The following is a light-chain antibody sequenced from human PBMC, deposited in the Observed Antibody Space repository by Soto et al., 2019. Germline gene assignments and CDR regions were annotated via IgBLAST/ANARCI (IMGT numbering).Light chain of an antibody. J-gene: IGLJ1*01. V-gene: IGLV1-40*01. CDR1: SSNIGAGYD. Sequence: QSVLTQPPSVSGAPGQRVTISCTGTSSNIGAGYDVHWYQQFPGSVPKLLIYHNTNRPSGVPDRFSGSKSGTSASLAITGLQAEDEADYYCQSSDNSLTTYVFGTGTKLTVL. CDR3: QSSDNSLTTYV. CDR2: HNT.